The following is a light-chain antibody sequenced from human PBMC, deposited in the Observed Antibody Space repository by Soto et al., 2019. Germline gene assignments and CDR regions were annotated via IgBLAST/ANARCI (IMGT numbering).Light chain of an antibody. Sequence: EIVLTQSPGTLSLSPGEAATLSCRASQGVSSSYLAWYQHKPGQSPRLLIYGASSRAAGIPDRFSGSGAGTDFTLTISRLEPEDFAVYCCQQDGASVTFGAGTKVDLK. V-gene: IGKV3-20*01. CDR3: QQDGASVT. J-gene: IGKJ3*01. CDR1: QGVSSSY. CDR2: GAS.